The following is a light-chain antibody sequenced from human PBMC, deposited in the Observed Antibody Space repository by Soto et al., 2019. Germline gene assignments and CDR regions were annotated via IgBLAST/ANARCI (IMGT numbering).Light chain of an antibody. J-gene: IGKJ1*01. CDR3: KQYNTFWT. CDR2: AAS. CDR1: QDIAIY. V-gene: IGKV1-9*01. Sequence: IQLTQSPSSLSASVGDRVTITCRASQDIAIYLAWYQQKPGEAPKLLIYAASTLYGGVQSRFSGSGSGTEFTLTIRSLQPDDFATYYCKQYNTFWTCGQGTKVDIK.